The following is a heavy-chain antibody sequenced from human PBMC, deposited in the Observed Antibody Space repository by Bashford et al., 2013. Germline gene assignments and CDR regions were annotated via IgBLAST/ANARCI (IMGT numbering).Heavy chain of an antibody. CDR3: AATTSGWELYY. D-gene: IGHD1-26*01. V-gene: IGHV3-23*01. Sequence: GSLRLSCAASGFTFSSYAMSWVRQAPGKGLEWVSAISGSGGSTYYADSVKGRFTISRDNSKNTLYLQMNSLRAEDTAVYYCAATTSGWELYYWGQGVLVTVSS. CDR2: ISGSGGST. J-gene: IGHJ4*02. CDR1: GFTFSSYA.